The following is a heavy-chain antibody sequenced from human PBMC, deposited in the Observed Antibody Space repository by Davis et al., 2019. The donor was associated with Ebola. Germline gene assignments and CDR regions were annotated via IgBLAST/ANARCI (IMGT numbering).Heavy chain of an antibody. Sequence: ASVKVSCKASGYTFNSHGISWVRQAPGQGLEWMAWISAYNGHTNYAQKFQGRLTLTTDTSTSTAYMELRSLRSDDTAVYYCARSGIAAAGIWWWFDPWGQGTLVTVSS. CDR1: GYTFNSHG. CDR2: ISAYNGHT. J-gene: IGHJ5*02. D-gene: IGHD6-13*01. CDR3: ARSGIAAAGIWWWFDP. V-gene: IGHV1-18*01.